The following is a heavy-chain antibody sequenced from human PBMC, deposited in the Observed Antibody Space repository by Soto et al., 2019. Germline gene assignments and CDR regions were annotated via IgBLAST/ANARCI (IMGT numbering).Heavy chain of an antibody. CDR1: GYTFTSYY. J-gene: IGHJ4*02. D-gene: IGHD4-17*01. Sequence: ASVKVSCKASGYTFTSYYMHWVRQAPGQGLEWMGIINPSGGSTSYAQKFQGRVTMTRDTSTSTVYMELSSLRSEDTAVYYCARDTSKSVTTSFIPDYWGQGTLVTVSS. CDR2: INPSGGST. CDR3: ARDTSKSVTTSFIPDY. V-gene: IGHV1-46*01.